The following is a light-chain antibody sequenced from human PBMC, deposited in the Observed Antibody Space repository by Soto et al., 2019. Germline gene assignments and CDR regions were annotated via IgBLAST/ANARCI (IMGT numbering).Light chain of an antibody. J-gene: IGKJ4*01. V-gene: IGKV3-15*01. CDR1: HGIGTA. CDR3: QHYSDWPLT. CDR2: GAS. Sequence: EIVMTQSPATLSMSPGAGATLSCSASHGIGTALAWYQQKPGQTPILLMYGASIRATGVPARFSGSASGTEFTLTISSLQYEDFAVYYCQHYSDWPLTFGGGTKVESK.